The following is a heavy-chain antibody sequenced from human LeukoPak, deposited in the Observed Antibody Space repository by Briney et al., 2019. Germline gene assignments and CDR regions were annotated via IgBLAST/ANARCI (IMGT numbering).Heavy chain of an antibody. V-gene: IGHV5-51*01. CDR1: GYSFSSYW. J-gene: IGHJ4*02. CDR3: ARHRGDYRRGFDY. CDR2: IYPGDFDT. Sequence: GESLKISCKGTGYSFSSYWIGWVREMPGKGLEWTGIIYPGDFDTRYSPSFQGQVTISADKSISTAYLQWSSLKASDTAMYYCARHRGDYRRGFDYWGQGTLVTVSS. D-gene: IGHD4-17*01.